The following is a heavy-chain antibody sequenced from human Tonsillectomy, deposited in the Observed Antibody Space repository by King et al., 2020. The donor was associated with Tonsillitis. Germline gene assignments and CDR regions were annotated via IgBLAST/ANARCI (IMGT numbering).Heavy chain of an antibody. J-gene: IGHJ1*01. CDR2: ISGSGGST. CDR1: GFTVSSYA. V-gene: IGHV3-23*04. D-gene: IGHD3-10*01. CDR3: AKGSDSYGSGSSLQH. Sequence: VQLVESGGGLVQPGGSLRLSCAASGFTVSSYAMNWVRQAPGKGLEWVSCISGSGGSTYYADSVKGRFTISRDNSKNTQDLQMNSLRGEDTAVYYCAKGSDSYGSGSSLQHWGQGTLVTVSS.